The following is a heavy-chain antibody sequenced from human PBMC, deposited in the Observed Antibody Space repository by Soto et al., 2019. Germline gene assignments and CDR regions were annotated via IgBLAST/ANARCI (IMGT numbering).Heavy chain of an antibody. V-gene: IGHV3-74*01. J-gene: IGHJ4*02. CDR3: ARNRDGVDY. CDR1: GFTFSSFW. CDR2: INPDGGTT. Sequence: SLRLSCTASGFTFSSFWMHWIRQVPGRGLMWVSRINPDGGTTHYADSVKGRFTASRDNAKNTLYLQLNSLRAEDTAVYYCARNRDGVDYWGQGTLVTVSS.